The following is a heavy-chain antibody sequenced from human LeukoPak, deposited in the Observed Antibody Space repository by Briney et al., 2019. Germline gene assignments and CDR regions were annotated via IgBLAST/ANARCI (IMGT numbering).Heavy chain of an antibody. D-gene: IGHD2-15*01. J-gene: IGHJ6*02. CDR3: TTDHNLGYCSGGSCYMFHYYYGMDV. CDR2: TKSKTDGGTT. Sequence: PGGSLRLSCAASGFTFSNAWMSWVRQAPGKGLEWVGRTKSKTDGGTTDYAAPVKGRFTISRDDSKNTLYLQMNSLKTEDAAVYYCTTDHNLGYCSGGSCYMFHYYYGMDVWGQGTTVTVSS. V-gene: IGHV3-15*01. CDR1: GFTFSNAW.